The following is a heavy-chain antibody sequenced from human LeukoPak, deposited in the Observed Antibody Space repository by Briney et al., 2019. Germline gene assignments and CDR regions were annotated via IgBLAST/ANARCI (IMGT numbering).Heavy chain of an antibody. CDR3: ARMDYYDSSGYPPVDI. D-gene: IGHD3-22*01. CDR2: ISSSGSTI. Sequence: GGSLRLSCAASGFTFSDYSMSWVRQAPGKGLEWVSYISSSGSTIYYADSVRGRFTISRDNAKNSLYLQMNSLRAEDTAVYYCARMDYYDSSGYPPVDIWGQGTMVTVSS. V-gene: IGHV3-11*04. J-gene: IGHJ3*02. CDR1: GFTFSDYS.